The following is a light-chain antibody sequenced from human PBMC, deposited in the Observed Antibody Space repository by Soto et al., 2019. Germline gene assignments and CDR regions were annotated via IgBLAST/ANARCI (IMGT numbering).Light chain of an antibody. CDR1: QSVSSSY. V-gene: IGKV3-20*01. CDR2: GAS. CDR3: QQHDNSPLT. J-gene: IGKJ4*01. Sequence: DIVLTQSPGTLSLSPGERAALSCRASQSVSSSYLAWYQQKPGQAPRLLIYGASNRATGIPDRFSGSGSGTDFTLTTSRMEPEDFAVYYCQQHDNSPLTFGGGTKVEIK.